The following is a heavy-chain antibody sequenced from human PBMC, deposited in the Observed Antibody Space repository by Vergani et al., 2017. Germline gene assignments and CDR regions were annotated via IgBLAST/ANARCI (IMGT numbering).Heavy chain of an antibody. CDR3: ARGGAQSRYCSSTICYTVSDY. CDR1: GFTFSSYA. J-gene: IGHJ4*02. V-gene: IGHV3-23*01. CDR2: ISGSGGST. D-gene: IGHD2-2*02. Sequence: EVQLLESGGGLVQPGGSLRLSCAASGFTFSSYAMSWVRQAPGKGLEWVSAISGSGGSTYYADSVKGRFTISRDNSKNTLYLQMNSLRAEDTAVYYCARGGAQSRYCSSTICYTVSDYWGQGTLVTVSS.